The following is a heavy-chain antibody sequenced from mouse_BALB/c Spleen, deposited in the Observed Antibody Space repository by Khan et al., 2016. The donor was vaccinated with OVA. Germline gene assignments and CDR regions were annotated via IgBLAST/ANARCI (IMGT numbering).Heavy chain of an antibody. CDR3: ARRVYYRYYAMDC. J-gene: IGHJ4*01. D-gene: IGHD2-12*01. CDR1: GYTFTSYW. V-gene: IGHV1-69*02. CDR2: IDPSNNET. Sequence: QVQLQQPGAELVKPGAPVKLSCKASGYTFTSYWMNWVKQRPGRGLEWIGRIDPSNNETHYNQKFKDRATLTVDKSSSTAYIQLSSLTSEDSAVYYCARRVYYRYYAMDCWGQGTSVTVSS.